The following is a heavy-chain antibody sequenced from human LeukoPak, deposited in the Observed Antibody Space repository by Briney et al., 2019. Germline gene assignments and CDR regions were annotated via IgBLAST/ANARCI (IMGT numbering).Heavy chain of an antibody. Sequence: SETLSLTCTVSGASISSYYWSWIRQPPGKGLEWIGYIYYTGGTNYNPSLKSRVTISADTSKNQFSLTLNSVTSADTAVYYCARDREPWSKVKRTPTKENDAFDIWGQGTKVTVSS. CDR3: ARDREPWSKVKRTPTKENDAFDI. CDR1: GASISSYY. J-gene: IGHJ3*02. V-gene: IGHV4-59*01. CDR2: IYYTGGT. D-gene: IGHD5-18*01.